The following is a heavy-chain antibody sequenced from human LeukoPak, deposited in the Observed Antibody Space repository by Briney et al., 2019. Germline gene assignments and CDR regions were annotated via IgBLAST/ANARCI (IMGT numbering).Heavy chain of an antibody. CDR3: ARGYLGYCSSTSCSGFDP. Sequence: SETLSLTCAVYGGSFSGYYWSWIRQPPGKGLEWIGEINHSGSTNYNPSLKSRVTISVDTSKNQFSLKLSSVTAADTAVYYCARGYLGYCSSTSCSGFDPWGQGTLVTISS. CDR1: GGSFSGYY. CDR2: INHSGST. D-gene: IGHD2-2*01. V-gene: IGHV4-34*01. J-gene: IGHJ5*02.